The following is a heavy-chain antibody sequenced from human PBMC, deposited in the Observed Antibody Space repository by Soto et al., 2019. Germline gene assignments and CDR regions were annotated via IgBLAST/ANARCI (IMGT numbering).Heavy chain of an antibody. D-gene: IGHD6-19*01. V-gene: IGHV3-21*01. CDR2: ISSRSSYI. CDR3: ARDVPTVADSFDY. J-gene: IGHJ4*02. Sequence: PGGSLRLSCAASGFTFSSYSMDWVRQAPGKGLEWVSSISSRSSYIYYADSVKGRFTISRDNAKNSLYLQMNSLRAEDTAVYYWARDVPTVADSFDYWGQGTLVTVSS. CDR1: GFTFSSYS.